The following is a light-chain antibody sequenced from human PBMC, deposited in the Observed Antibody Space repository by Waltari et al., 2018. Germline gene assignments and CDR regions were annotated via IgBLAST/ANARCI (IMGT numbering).Light chain of an antibody. Sequence: EIVMTQSPATLSVSPGDTATLSCRASQSVSSNLAWYQQKSGQAPRLLMYGVSTRATGIPARFSGGGSGTEFTLTISSLRSEDFAVYYCQQYNNWPRTFGQGP. CDR1: QSVSSN. J-gene: IGKJ1*01. CDR2: GVS. V-gene: IGKV3-15*01. CDR3: QQYNNWPRT.